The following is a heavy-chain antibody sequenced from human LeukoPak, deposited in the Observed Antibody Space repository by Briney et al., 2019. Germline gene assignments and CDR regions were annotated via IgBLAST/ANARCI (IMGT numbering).Heavy chain of an antibody. J-gene: IGHJ5*01. CDR2: ISSSGTTI. V-gene: IGHV3-48*03. Sequence: GSLRLSCAASGFTFSSYEMNWVRQAPGQGLEWVSYISSSGTTIFYADSVKGRFTISRDNAKNSLYLQLNSLRAEDTAIYYCARGWSDSWGQGTLLTVSS. CDR1: GFTFSSYE. CDR3: ARGWSDS.